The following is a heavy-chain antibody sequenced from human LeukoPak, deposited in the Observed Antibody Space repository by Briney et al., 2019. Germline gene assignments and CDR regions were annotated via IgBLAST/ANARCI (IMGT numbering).Heavy chain of an antibody. V-gene: IGHV5-51*01. CDR2: IYPGDSDT. CDR1: GYSFTSYW. D-gene: IGHD1-26*01. J-gene: IGHJ4*02. Sequence: GESPKISCKGSGYSFTSYWIGWVRQLPGKGLAWMGIIYPGDSDTRYSPSFQGQVTISADKSISTAYLQRSSLKASDTAMYYCARRRGGSYYDYWGQGTLVTVSS. CDR3: ARRRGGSYYDY.